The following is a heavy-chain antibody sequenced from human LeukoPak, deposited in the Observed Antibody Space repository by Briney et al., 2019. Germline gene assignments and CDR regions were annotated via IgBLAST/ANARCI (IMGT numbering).Heavy chain of an antibody. D-gene: IGHD1-1*01. CDR2: IYTSGST. CDR1: GGSISSYY. J-gene: IGHJ4*02. V-gene: IGHV4-4*07. Sequence: NPSETLSLTCTVSGGSISSYYWSWIRQPAGKGLEWIGRIYTSGSTNYNPSPKSRVTMSVDTSKNQFSLKLSSVTAADTAMYYCAREAGNTQYFDYWGQGTLVTVSS. CDR3: AREAGNTQYFDY.